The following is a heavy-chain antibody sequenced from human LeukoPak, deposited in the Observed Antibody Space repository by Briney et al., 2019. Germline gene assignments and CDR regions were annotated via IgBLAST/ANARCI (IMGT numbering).Heavy chain of an antibody. J-gene: IGHJ4*02. CDR3: AKDVRGYGSGNSDY. D-gene: IGHD3-10*01. CDR1: GFTFSSYA. CDR2: ISGSGGST. Sequence: GGSLRLSCAASGFTFSSYAMSWVRQAPGKGLEWVSAISGSGGSTYYADSVKGRFTISRDNSKNTLYLQMNSLRAEDTAVYYCAKDVRGYGSGNSDYWGQGTLVTVSS. V-gene: IGHV3-23*01.